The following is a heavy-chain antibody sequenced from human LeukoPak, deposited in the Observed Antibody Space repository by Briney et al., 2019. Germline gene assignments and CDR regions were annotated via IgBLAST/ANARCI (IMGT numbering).Heavy chain of an antibody. CDR3: AKGGYCSSTSCTLEFYYFDY. D-gene: IGHD2-2*01. Sequence: GGSLRLSCAASGFTFSSYSMNWVRQAPGKGLEWVSYISSSGSTIYYADSVKGRFTISRDNAKNSLYLQMNSLRAEDTAVYYCAKGGYCSSTSCTLEFYYFDYWGQGTLVTVSS. V-gene: IGHV3-48*04. CDR1: GFTFSSYS. J-gene: IGHJ4*02. CDR2: ISSSGSTI.